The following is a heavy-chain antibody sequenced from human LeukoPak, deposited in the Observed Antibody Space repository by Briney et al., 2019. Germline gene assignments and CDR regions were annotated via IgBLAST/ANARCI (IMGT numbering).Heavy chain of an antibody. V-gene: IGHV3-23*01. CDR3: AKEDYCSGGSCYWLAFDF. CDR2: ISGSGGNT. D-gene: IGHD2-15*01. Sequence: QAGGSLRLSCAASGFIFSNFAMSWVRQAPGKGPEWVSTISGSGGNTYYTDSVKGRFTISRDNSKNTLYLQMNSLRAEDTAVYYCAKEDYCSGGSCYWLAFDFWGQGTMVTVSS. J-gene: IGHJ3*01. CDR1: GFIFSNFA.